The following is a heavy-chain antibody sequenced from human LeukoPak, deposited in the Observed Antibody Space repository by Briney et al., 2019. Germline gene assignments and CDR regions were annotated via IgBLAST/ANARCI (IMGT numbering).Heavy chain of an antibody. CDR2: IWYDGSNK. Sequence: GRSLRLSCAASGFTFSSYGMHWVRQAPGKGLEWVAVIWYDGSNKYYADSVKGRFTISRDNSKNTLYLQMNSLRAEDTAVYYGARARGHDYGDYAFDYWGQGTLVTVSS. J-gene: IGHJ4*02. CDR1: GFTFSSYG. CDR3: ARARGHDYGDYAFDY. V-gene: IGHV3-33*01. D-gene: IGHD4-17*01.